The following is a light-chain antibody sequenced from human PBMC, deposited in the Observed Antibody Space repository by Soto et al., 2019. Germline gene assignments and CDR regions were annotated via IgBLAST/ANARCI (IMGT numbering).Light chain of an antibody. CDR1: SSDVGTYNL. V-gene: IGLV2-23*02. CDR3: CSYGGSSTLV. J-gene: IGLJ2*01. Sequence: QSVLTQPASVSGSPGQSITISCTGTSSDVGTYNLVSWYQHHPGKAPKLKIYEVTKRPSGVSNRFSGSKSGNTASLTISGLQAEDEADYYCCSYGGSSTLVFGGGTQLTVL. CDR2: EVT.